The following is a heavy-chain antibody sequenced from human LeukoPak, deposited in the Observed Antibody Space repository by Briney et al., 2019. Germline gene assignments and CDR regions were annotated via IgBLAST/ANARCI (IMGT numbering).Heavy chain of an antibody. D-gene: IGHD3-10*01. CDR3: ARHAGAVSMYYFDY. J-gene: IGHJ4*02. CDR2: INHSGST. Sequence: SETLSLTCAVYGGSFSGYYWSWLRQPPGKGLEWIGEINHSGSTHYNPSLKSRVTISVDTSMNQFSLILSSVTAADSAVYYCARHAGAVSMYYFDYWGQGTLVTVSS. V-gene: IGHV4-34*01. CDR1: GGSFSGYY.